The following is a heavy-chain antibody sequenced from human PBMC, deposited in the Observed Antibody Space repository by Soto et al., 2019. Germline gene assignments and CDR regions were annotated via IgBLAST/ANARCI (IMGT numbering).Heavy chain of an antibody. CDR2: INTFNGNT. CDR1: GYRFSSYG. Sequence: QVQLVQSGGEVKKPGASVKVSCKASGYRFSSYGLNWLRQAPGQGPEWMGWINTFNGNTNSAQKFQCRLRVTTDTSTSTVFMELSSLTSDDTAVYFCARELGISPSAPLDYWGQGTLITVSS. D-gene: IGHD2-21*01. CDR3: ARELGISPSAPLDY. V-gene: IGHV1-18*01. J-gene: IGHJ4*02.